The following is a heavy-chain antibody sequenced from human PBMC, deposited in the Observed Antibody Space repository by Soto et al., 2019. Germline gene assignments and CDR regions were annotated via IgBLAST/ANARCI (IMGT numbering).Heavy chain of an antibody. CDR1: GFTFSSYS. CDR3: ARSGDYFTHYYYYGMDV. CDR2: ISSSSSYI. Sequence: GSLRLSCAASGFTFSSYSMNWVRQAPGKGLEWVSSISSSSSYIYYADSVKGRFTISRDNAKNSLYLQMNSLRDEDTAVYYCARSGDYFTHYYYYGMDVWGQGTTVTVYS. D-gene: IGHD4-17*01. V-gene: IGHV3-21*01. J-gene: IGHJ6*02.